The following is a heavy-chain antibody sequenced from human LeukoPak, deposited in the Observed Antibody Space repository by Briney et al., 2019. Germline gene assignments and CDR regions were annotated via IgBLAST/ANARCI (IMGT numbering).Heavy chain of an antibody. CDR1: GYTFTNYG. J-gene: IGHJ4*02. Sequence: ASVKVSCKASGYTFTNYGITWVRQAPGQGLEWMGWISGYNGHTNYAQKLQGRVTMTTDTSTSTAYMELWSLRSDDTAVYYCARSSSVTIPGYYFDYWGQGTLVTVSS. D-gene: IGHD2-21*01. CDR2: ISGYNGHT. V-gene: IGHV1-18*01. CDR3: ARSSSVTIPGYYFDY.